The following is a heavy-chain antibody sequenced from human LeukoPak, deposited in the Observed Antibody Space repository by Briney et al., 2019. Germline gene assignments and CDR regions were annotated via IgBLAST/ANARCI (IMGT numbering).Heavy chain of an antibody. J-gene: IGHJ5*02. D-gene: IGHD1-26*01. V-gene: IGHV3-7*01. CDR2: INQDGSGK. CDR1: GFTFSSYW. CDR3: ARGDSGSPVAP. Sequence: GGSLRLSCAASGFTFSSYWMSWVRQAPGKGLEWVANINQDGSGKYYVDSVKGRFTMSRDNAKNSLYLQMNSLRAEDTAVYYCARGDSGSPVAPWGQGTLVTVSS.